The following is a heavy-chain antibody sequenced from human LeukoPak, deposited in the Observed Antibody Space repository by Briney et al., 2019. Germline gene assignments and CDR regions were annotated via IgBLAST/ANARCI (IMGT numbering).Heavy chain of an antibody. CDR2: ISGNTANT. V-gene: IGHV3-23*01. D-gene: IGHD6-13*01. Sequence: PGGSLRLSCAASEFTFSSYGMSWVRQAPGKGLEWVSRISGNTANTYYADSVQGRFSISRDNSKNTLYLQMYSLRAEDTAIYYCAGSSWLAGICYYHMDVWGKGTTVTVSS. CDR3: AGSSWLAGICYYHMDV. J-gene: IGHJ6*03. CDR1: EFTFSSYG.